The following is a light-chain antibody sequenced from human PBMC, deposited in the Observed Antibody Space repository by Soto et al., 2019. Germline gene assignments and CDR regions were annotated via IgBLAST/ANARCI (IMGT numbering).Light chain of an antibody. CDR1: RSDVGGYNY. CDR3: SSYTSSSTRV. Sequence: QSVLTQPASVSGSPGQSITISCTGTRSDVGGYNYVSWYQQHPGKAPKLMIYDVSNRPSGVSNRFSGSKSANTASLTISGLQADDEADYYCSSYTSSSTRVFGGGTQLTVL. V-gene: IGLV2-14*03. J-gene: IGLJ2*01. CDR2: DVS.